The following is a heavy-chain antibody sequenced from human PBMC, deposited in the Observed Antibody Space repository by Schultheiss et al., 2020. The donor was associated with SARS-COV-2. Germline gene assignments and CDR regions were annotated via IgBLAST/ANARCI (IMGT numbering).Heavy chain of an antibody. CDR1: GVSTRSYD. V-gene: IGHV4-38-2*02. J-gene: IGHJ4*02. Sequence: SETLSLTCTVFGVSTRSYDWTWIRQPPGKGLEWIGSIYHSGSTYYNPSLKSRVTISVDTSKNQFSLKLSSVTAEDTAVYYCARETYHYETSGYYPYYFDYWGQGTLVTVSS. CDR2: IYHSGST. CDR3: ARETYHYETSGYYPYYFDY. D-gene: IGHD3-22*01.